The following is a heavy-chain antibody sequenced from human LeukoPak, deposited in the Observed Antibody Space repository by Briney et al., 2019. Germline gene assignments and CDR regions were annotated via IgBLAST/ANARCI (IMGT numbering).Heavy chain of an antibody. Sequence: ASVKVSCKASGGTFSSYAISWVRQAPGQGLEWMGGIIPIFGTANYAQKFQGRVTITADKSTSTAYMELSSLRSEDTAVYYCARVRDNYGDYLPNWFDPWGQGTLVTVSS. CDR3: ARVRDNYGDYLPNWFDP. V-gene: IGHV1-69*06. CDR1: GGTFSSYA. D-gene: IGHD4-17*01. CDR2: IIPIFGTA. J-gene: IGHJ5*02.